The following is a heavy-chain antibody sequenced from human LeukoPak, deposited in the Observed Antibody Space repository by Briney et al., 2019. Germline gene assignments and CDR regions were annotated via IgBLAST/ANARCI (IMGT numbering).Heavy chain of an antibody. CDR3: ARDTGGYLRADY. J-gene: IGHJ4*02. CDR2: IYYSGST. D-gene: IGHD2-8*02. V-gene: IGHV4-30-4*01. CDR1: GGSISSGDYY. Sequence: SETLPLTCTVSGGSISSGDYYWSWIRQPPGKGLEWIGYIYYSGSTYYNPSLKSRVIISVDTSKNQFSLKLSSVTAADTAVYYCARDTGGYLRADYWGQGTLVTVSS.